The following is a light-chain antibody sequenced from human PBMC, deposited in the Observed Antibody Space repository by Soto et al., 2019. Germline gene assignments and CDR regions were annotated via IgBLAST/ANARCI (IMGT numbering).Light chain of an antibody. CDR3: GADHGSGSNFVYVV. Sequence: QLVLTQPPSGSACLGASVTLTCTLSSGYSNYKVDWYQQRPGKGPRFVMRVGTGGIVGSKGDGIPDRFSVLGSGLNRYLTIKNIQEEDESDYHCGADHGSGSNFVYVVFGGGTKLTVL. CDR1: SGYSNYK. CDR2: VGTGGIVG. V-gene: IGLV9-49*01. J-gene: IGLJ2*01.